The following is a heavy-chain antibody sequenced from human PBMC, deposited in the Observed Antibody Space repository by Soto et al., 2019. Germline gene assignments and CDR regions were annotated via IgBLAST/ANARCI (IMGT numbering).Heavy chain of an antibody. Sequence: QVQLQQWGAGLLKPSATLSLSCVVYGESFSGSYWSWIRQPPGKGLEWIGEINHSGSTNYNPSLKRRVTISVDAAKSQFSLKLNSVTAADTAVYYCARSGLSDYWGQGTLVTVSS. J-gene: IGHJ4*02. V-gene: IGHV4-34*01. CDR1: GESFSGSY. D-gene: IGHD5-12*01. CDR3: ARSGLSDY. CDR2: INHSGST.